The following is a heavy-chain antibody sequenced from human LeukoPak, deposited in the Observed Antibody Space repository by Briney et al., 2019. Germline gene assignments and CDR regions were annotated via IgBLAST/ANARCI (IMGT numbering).Heavy chain of an antibody. J-gene: IGHJ6*03. CDR2: ISAYNGNT. CDR3: ASVPRVVPAAINYYYYYMDV. CDR1: GYTFTSYG. D-gene: IGHD2-2*01. V-gene: IGHV1-18*01. Sequence: ASVKVSCKASGYTFTSYGISWVRQAPGQGLEWMGWISAYNGNTNYAQKLQGRVTMTTDTSTSTAYMELRSLRSDDTAVYYCASVPRVVPAAINYYYYYMDVWGKGTTVTVSS.